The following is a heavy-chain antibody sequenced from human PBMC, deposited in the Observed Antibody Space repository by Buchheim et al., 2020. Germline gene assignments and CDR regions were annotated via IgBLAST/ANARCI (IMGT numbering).Heavy chain of an antibody. D-gene: IGHD2-2*01. CDR3: ARVGCSSTSCYSYYYYMDV. V-gene: IGHV3-30-3*01. J-gene: IGHJ6*03. Sequence: QVQLVESGGGVVQPGRSLRLSCAASGFTFSGYAMHWVRQAPGKGLEWVAVISYDGSNKYYADSVKGRFTISRDNAKNSLYLQMNSLRAEDTALYYCARVGCSSTSCYSYYYYMDVWGKGTT. CDR2: ISYDGSNK. CDR1: GFTFSGYA.